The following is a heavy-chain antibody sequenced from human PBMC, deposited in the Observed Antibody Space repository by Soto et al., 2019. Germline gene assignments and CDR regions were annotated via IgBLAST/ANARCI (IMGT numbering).Heavy chain of an antibody. CDR1: GYTFTSYA. D-gene: IGHD3-22*01. J-gene: IGHJ4*02. V-gene: IGHV1-3*01. Sequence: ASVKVSCKASGYTFTSYAMHWVRQAPGQRLEWMGRINAGNGNTKYSQKFQGRVTITRDTSASTAYMELSGLRSEDTAVYYCAREAISSSMIVVVPDYWGQGTLVTVSS. CDR2: INAGNGNT. CDR3: AREAISSSMIVVVPDY.